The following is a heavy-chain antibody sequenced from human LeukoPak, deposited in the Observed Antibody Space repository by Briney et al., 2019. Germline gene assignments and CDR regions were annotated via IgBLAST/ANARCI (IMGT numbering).Heavy chain of an antibody. CDR1: GFTFSSYW. D-gene: IGHD6-13*01. J-gene: IGHJ5*02. CDR2: IKQDGSEK. Sequence: GGSLRLSCAASGFTFSSYWMSWVRQAPGKGLEWVANIKQDGSEKYYVDSVKGRFTISRDNAKNSLYLQMNSLRAEDTAVYYCALYSSSWSGGWFDPWGQGTLVTVSS. CDR3: ALYSSSWSGGWFDP. V-gene: IGHV3-7*01.